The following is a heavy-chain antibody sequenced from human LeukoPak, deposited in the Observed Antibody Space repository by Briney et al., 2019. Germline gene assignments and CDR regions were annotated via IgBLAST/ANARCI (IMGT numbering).Heavy chain of an antibody. CDR3: ARGRAPYYDFWSGPLDY. D-gene: IGHD3-3*01. CDR2: INPNSGGT. J-gene: IGHJ4*02. Sequence: ASGKVSCKASGYTFTGYYMHWGPHAPGQGLEWMGWINPNSGGTNYAQTFQGRVTMTRDTSIRTAYMELSRLRSDDTAVYYCARGRAPYYDFWSGPLDYWGQGTLVTVSS. V-gene: IGHV1-2*02. CDR1: GYTFTGYY.